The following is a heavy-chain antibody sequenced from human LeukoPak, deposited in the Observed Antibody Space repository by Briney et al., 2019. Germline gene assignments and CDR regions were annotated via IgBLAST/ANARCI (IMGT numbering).Heavy chain of an antibody. Sequence: GSSVKVSCKASGGTFSSYAISWVRQAPGQGLEWMGRIIPILGIANYAQKFQGRVTITADKSTSTAYMELSSLRSEDTAVYYCARACDFWSDIDAFDIWGQGTMVTVSS. D-gene: IGHD3-3*01. CDR1: GGTFSSYA. CDR3: ARACDFWSDIDAFDI. J-gene: IGHJ3*02. CDR2: IIPILGIA. V-gene: IGHV1-69*04.